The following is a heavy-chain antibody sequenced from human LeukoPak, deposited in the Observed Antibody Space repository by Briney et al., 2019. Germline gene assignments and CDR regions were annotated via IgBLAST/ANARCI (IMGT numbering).Heavy chain of an antibody. J-gene: IGHJ3*02. CDR2: IISTSTTI. Sequence: PGGSLRLSCAASGFTFSDYSMNWVRQAPGKGLEWVSYIISTSTTIYYADSVKGRFTISRDNAKNTLYLQMNSLRAEDTAVYYCARGDDSSGHHRHDEAFDIWGQGTMVTVSS. D-gene: IGHD3-22*01. CDR1: GFTFSDYS. V-gene: IGHV3-48*01. CDR3: ARGDDSSGHHRHDEAFDI.